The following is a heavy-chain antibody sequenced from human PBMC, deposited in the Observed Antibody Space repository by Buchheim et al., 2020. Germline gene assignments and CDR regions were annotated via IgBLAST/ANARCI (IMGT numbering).Heavy chain of an antibody. V-gene: IGHV3-30-3*01. CDR1: GFTFSSYA. CDR3: ARRWSQYPRSGYYYGMDV. D-gene: IGHD2-2*01. CDR2: ISYDGSNK. Sequence: QVQLVESGGGVVQPGRSLRLSCAASGFTFSSYAMHWVRQAPGKGLEWVAVISYDGSNKYYADSVKGRFTISRDNSKNTLYLQMNSLRAEDTAVYYCARRWSQYPRSGYYYGMDVWGQGTT. J-gene: IGHJ6*02.